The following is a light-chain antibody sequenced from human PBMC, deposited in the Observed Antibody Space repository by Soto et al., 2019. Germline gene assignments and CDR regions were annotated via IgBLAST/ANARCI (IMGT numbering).Light chain of an antibody. V-gene: IGKV3-20*01. J-gene: IGKJ2*01. CDR2: DAS. CDR1: QSVSSTF. Sequence: EIVLMQSPSTLSLSPGERATLSCRASQSVSSTFLSWYQQKPGQAPRLLIFDASNRATGIPDRFSGSGSGTDFTLTISRLEPEDFAVYFCQQYGNLPFTFGRGTKLEI. CDR3: QQYGNLPFT.